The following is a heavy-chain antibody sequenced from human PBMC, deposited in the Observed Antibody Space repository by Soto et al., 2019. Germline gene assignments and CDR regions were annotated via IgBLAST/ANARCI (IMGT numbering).Heavy chain of an antibody. J-gene: IGHJ4*02. V-gene: IGHV1-2*02. Sequence: GASVKVSCKASGYIFTAYSMHWVRQAPGQGLERVGWFNPNSGDTIYAQKFQGRVTLTRDTSISTAYMELYSLRSDDTAVYYCAREASSVISLDYWGQGTLVTVSS. D-gene: IGHD2-21*01. CDR3: AREASSVISLDY. CDR1: GYIFTAYS. CDR2: FNPNSGDT.